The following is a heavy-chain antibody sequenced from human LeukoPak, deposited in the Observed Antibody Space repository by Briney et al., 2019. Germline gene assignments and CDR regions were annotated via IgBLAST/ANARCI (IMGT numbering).Heavy chain of an antibody. J-gene: IGHJ6*02. D-gene: IGHD3-16*01. CDR1: GFTFSGSA. V-gene: IGHV3-73*01. CDR2: IRSKANSYAT. CDR3: TRQTVWGYYYYGMDV. Sequence: PGGSLRLSCATSGFTFSGSAMHWVRQASGKGLEWVGRIRSKANSYATAYAASVKGRFTISRDDSKNTAYLQMNSLKTEDTAVYYCTRQTVWGYYYYGMDVWGQGTTVTVSS.